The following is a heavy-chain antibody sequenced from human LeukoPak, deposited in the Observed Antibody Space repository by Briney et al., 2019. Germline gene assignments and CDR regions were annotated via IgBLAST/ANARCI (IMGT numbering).Heavy chain of an antibody. Sequence: PGGSLRLSCAASGFTFSSYWMHWVRQAPWKGLVWVSRINSDGSSTSYADSVKGRFTISRDNAKNTLYLQMNSLRAEDTAVYYCASYRGDSWSGYYSNWFDPWGQGTLVTVSS. CDR1: GFTFSSYW. J-gene: IGHJ5*02. CDR3: ASYRGDSWSGYYSNWFDP. D-gene: IGHD3-3*01. CDR2: INSDGSST. V-gene: IGHV3-74*01.